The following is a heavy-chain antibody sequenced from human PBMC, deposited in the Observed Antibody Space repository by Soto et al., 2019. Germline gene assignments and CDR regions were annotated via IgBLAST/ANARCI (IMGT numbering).Heavy chain of an antibody. J-gene: IGHJ4*02. Sequence: ASVKVSCKASGYTFTSYGISSVRQPPGQGLEWIGWISAYNGNTNYAQKLKGRVTMPTDTSTSTAYMELSSLRSEDTAVYYCAARRLDGSPVFDYWGQGTLVTVSS. CDR3: AARRLDGSPVFDY. V-gene: IGHV1-18*01. D-gene: IGHD1-26*01. CDR2: ISAYNGNT. CDR1: GYTFTSYG.